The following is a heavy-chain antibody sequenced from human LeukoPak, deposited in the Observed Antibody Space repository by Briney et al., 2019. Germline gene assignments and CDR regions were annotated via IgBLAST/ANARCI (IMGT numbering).Heavy chain of an antibody. V-gene: IGHV3-11*04. Sequence: GGSLRLSCAVSGFAFSDYYMICIRQAPGKALQWFSYISNNGRTIYYADSVKGRFTISRDNANNSLYLQMNSLGVEDAAVFYCARGAAAGIVGWLDPWGQGTLVTVSS. D-gene: IGHD6-13*01. CDR3: ARGAAAGIVGWLDP. J-gene: IGHJ5*02. CDR2: ISNNGRTI. CDR1: GFAFSDYY.